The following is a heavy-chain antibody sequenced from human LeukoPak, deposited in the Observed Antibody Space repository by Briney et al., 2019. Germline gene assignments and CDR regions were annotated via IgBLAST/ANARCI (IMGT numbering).Heavy chain of an antibody. V-gene: IGHV3-7*01. CDR1: GFTFSHYY. CDR3: ARESIVVVPTTMDDASDI. J-gene: IGHJ3*02. CDR2: IKQDGSEQ. Sequence: PGGSLRLSCVASGFTFSHYYMSWVRQAPGKGLEWVANIKQDGSEQFYLDSVKGRFTISRDNAKNALCLQMHSLRVEDTAVYYCARESIVVVPTTMDDASDIWGQGTMVTVSS. D-gene: IGHD2-2*01.